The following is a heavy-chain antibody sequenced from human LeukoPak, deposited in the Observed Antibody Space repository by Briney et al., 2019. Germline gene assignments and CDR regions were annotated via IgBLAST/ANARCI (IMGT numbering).Heavy chain of an antibody. D-gene: IGHD6-13*01. CDR2: INHSGNT. J-gene: IGHJ4*02. CDR3: ARGHIAAAGTFDY. Sequence: SETLSLTCAVYGGSFSGYYWSWIRQPPGKGLEWIGEINHSGNTNYNPSLKSRVTISVDTSKNQFSLKLSSVTAADTAVYYCARGHIAAAGTFDYWGQGTLVTVSS. CDR1: GGSFSGYY. V-gene: IGHV4-34*01.